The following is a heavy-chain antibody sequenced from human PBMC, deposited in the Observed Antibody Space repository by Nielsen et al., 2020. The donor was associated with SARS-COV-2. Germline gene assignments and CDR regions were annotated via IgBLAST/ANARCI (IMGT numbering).Heavy chain of an antibody. V-gene: IGHV1-2*06. CDR1: GYTFTGYY. D-gene: IGHD6-13*01. Sequence: ASVKVSCKASGYTFTGYYMHWVRQAPGQGLEWMGRINPNSGGTNYAQKFQGRVTMTRDTSISTAYMELSRLRSDDTAVYYCARDLWQQLVPGDAFDIWGQGTMVTVSS. J-gene: IGHJ3*02. CDR2: INPNSGGT. CDR3: ARDLWQQLVPGDAFDI.